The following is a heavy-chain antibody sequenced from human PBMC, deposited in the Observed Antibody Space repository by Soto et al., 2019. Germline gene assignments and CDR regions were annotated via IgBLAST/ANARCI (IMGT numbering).Heavy chain of an antibody. CDR2: IIPIFGSA. D-gene: IGHD3-22*01. V-gene: IGHV1-69*01. CDR1: GGIFSRFA. CDR3: ASMELGYFDSTAYYYGAS. J-gene: IGHJ5*02. Sequence: QVQLVQSGSEMKKPGSSVGVSCKASGGIFSRFAISWVRQAPGQGLEWMGGIIPIFGSANYAQKFQGRVTIIADESTSTAYMELSSLRSDDTAVYYCASMELGYFDSTAYYYGASWGQGTLITVPS.